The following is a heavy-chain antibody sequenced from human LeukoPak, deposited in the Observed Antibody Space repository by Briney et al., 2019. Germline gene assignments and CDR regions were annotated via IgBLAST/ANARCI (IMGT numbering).Heavy chain of an antibody. J-gene: IGHJ4*02. V-gene: IGHV4-39*01. CDR3: ASYDFWSGYPY. D-gene: IGHD3-3*01. Sequence: SSETLSLTCTVSGGSISSYYWSWIRQPPGKGLEWIGSIYYSGSTYYNPSLKSRVTISVDTSKNQFSLKLSSVTAADTAVYYCASYDFWSGYPYWGQGTLVTVSS. CDR1: GGSISSYY. CDR2: IYYSGST.